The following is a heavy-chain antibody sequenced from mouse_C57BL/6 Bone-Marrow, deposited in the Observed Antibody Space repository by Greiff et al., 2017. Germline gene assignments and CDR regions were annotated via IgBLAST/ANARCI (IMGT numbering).Heavy chain of an antibody. CDR3: TTHDYGSSCVYFDD. CDR1: GFNIKDDY. V-gene: IGHV14-4*01. D-gene: IGHD1-1*01. CDR2: IDPENGDT. J-gene: IGHJ2*01. Sequence: VQLKESGAELVRPGASVKLSCTASGFNIKDDYMHWVKQRPEQGLEWIGWIDPENGDTEYASKFQGKATITADTSSNTAYLQLSSLTSEDTAVYYCTTHDYGSSCVYFDDWGQGTTLTVSS.